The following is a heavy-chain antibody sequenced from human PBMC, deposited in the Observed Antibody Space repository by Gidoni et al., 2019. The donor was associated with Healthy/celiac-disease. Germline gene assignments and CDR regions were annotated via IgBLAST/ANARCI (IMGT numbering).Heavy chain of an antibody. Sequence: EVQLVESGGGLVQRGRSLRLSCAASGFTFNDDAMRCVRHAPGKGVEWVGGISWYSGSLGYADSVNGRFTISRDNATNSMYLQMNSLRAEDPALYYCAKDRGQDSGGWDVLFDYWGQGTLVTVSS. V-gene: IGHV3-9*01. D-gene: IGHD3-22*01. CDR3: AKDRGQDSGGWDVLFDY. CDR2: ISWYSGSL. CDR1: GFTFNDDA. J-gene: IGHJ4*02.